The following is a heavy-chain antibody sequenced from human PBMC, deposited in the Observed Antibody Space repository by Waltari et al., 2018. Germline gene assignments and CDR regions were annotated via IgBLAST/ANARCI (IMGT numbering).Heavy chain of an antibody. CDR1: GGTFTSDS. CDR2: IMPDISET. D-gene: IGHD3-22*01. Sequence: QVQLVQSGAEAKKPGSSVRVSCRASGGTFTSDSANWGRQAPGQGLEWMGRIMPDISETKYAVKFQGRITITADQSTGTVYMEVRSLRSDDTAVYYCAGGDGGYYYHKMDVWGQGTTVTVSS. J-gene: IGHJ6*02. V-gene: IGHV1-69*02. CDR3: AGGDGGYYYHKMDV.